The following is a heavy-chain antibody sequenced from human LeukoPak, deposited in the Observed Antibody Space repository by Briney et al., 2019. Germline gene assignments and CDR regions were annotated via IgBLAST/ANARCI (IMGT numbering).Heavy chain of an antibody. Sequence: GGSLRLSCAASGFTFSSYWMHWVRQAPGKGLVWVSRVESDGSSTSYADSAKGRFTISRDNARNTLYLQMNSLRPEDTAVYYCARGYGSGESIPFDSWGQGTLVTVSS. CDR3: ARGYGSGESIPFDS. CDR1: GFTFSSYW. J-gene: IGHJ4*02. V-gene: IGHV3-74*01. D-gene: IGHD3-10*01. CDR2: VESDGSST.